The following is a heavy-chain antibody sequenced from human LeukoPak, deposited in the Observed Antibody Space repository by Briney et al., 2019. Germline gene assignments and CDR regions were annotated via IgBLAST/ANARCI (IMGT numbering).Heavy chain of an antibody. J-gene: IGHJ4*02. Sequence: GGSLRLSYAASGFTFSSYGMHWVRQAPGKGLEWVAFIRYDGSNKYYADSVRGRFTISRDNAKNSLYLQMNSLRAEDTAVYYCARDLTYQLLLALGYWGQGTLVTVSS. D-gene: IGHD2-2*01. CDR2: IRYDGSNK. CDR1: GFTFSSYG. CDR3: ARDLTYQLLLALGY. V-gene: IGHV3-30*02.